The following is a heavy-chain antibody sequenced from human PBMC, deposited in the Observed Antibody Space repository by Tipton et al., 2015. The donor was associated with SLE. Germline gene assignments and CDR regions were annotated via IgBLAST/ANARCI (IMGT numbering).Heavy chain of an antibody. D-gene: IGHD2-2*01. CDR2: INHRGST. CDR1: GGSFSVYY. Sequence: TLSLTCAVYGGSFSVYYWTWIRQPPGKGLEWIGEINHRGSTNYNPSLKSRVTISVDTSKNQFSLKLSSVTAADTAVYYCARALTSAQGFYFGSWGQGTLVTVSS. CDR3: ARALTSAQGFYFGS. J-gene: IGHJ5*02. V-gene: IGHV4-34*01.